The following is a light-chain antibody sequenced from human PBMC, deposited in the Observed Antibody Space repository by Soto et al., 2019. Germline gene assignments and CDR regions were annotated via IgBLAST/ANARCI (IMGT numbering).Light chain of an antibody. V-gene: IGLV4-69*01. CDR3: QTWGTGIRV. J-gene: IGLJ2*01. Sequence: QLVLTQSPSASASLGASVKLTCILSSGHSSYAIAWHQQQPEKDPRYLMKLNSDGSHSKGDGIPDRFSGSSSGAERYLTISSLQSEDEADYYCQTWGTGIRVFGGGTKLTV. CDR2: LNSDGSH. CDR1: SGHSSYA.